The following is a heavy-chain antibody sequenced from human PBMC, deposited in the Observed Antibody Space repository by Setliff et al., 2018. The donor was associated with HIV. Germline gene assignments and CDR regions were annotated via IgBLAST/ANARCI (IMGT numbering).Heavy chain of an antibody. CDR2: IYISGST. CDR1: GGSITSYY. V-gene: IGHV4-4*07. Sequence: SETLSLTCTVSGGSITSYYGSWIRQPAGKGLEWFGRIYISGSTNYNPSFESRVTMSIDTSKNQFSLRLSSVTAADPAVYYCARGGGTGSFDYWGQGTLVTVSS. J-gene: IGHJ4*02. D-gene: IGHD3-16*01. CDR3: ARGGGTGSFDY.